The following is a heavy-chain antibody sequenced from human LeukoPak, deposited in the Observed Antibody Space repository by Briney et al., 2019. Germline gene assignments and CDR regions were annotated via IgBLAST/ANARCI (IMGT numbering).Heavy chain of an antibody. CDR1: GGSISSYY. J-gene: IGHJ6*03. V-gene: IGHV4-4*07. CDR3: ARDSLMTYYYYYMDV. CDR2: IYTSGST. D-gene: IGHD3-16*01. Sequence: SETLSLTCTVSGGSISSYYWSWIRQPAGKGLEWIGRIYTSGSTKYNPSLKSRVTISVDKSKNRFSLKLSSVTAADTAVYYCARDSLMTYYYYYMDVWGKGTTVTVSS.